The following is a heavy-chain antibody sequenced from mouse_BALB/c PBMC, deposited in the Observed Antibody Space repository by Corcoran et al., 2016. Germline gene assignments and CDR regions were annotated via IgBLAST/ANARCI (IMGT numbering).Heavy chain of an antibody. D-gene: IGHD2-4*01. Sequence: QIQLVQSGPELKKPGETVKISCEASGYTFTHYGMNWVKQAPGKGLKWMGWINTYTGEPTYADDFKGWFAFSLETSASTAYLQINNLKNEDMATYFCARGGITPSAYWGQGTLVTVSA. J-gene: IGHJ3*01. CDR1: GYTFTHYG. CDR2: INTYTGEP. V-gene: IGHV9-1*02. CDR3: ARGGITPSAY.